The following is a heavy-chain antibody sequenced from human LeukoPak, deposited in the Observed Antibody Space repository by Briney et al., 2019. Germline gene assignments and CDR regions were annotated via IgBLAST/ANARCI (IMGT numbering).Heavy chain of an antibody. V-gene: IGHV4-61*02. D-gene: IGHD4-11*01. CDR3: ARGLTVTDFDY. CDR2: IYTSGST. J-gene: IGHJ4*02. CDR1: GGSISSASYY. Sequence: NPSETLSLTCTVSGGSISSASYYWSWIRQPAGKGLEWIGRIYTSGSTNYSPSLRSRVTISVDTSKNQFSLKLSSVTAADTAVYYCARGLTVTDFDYWGQGTLVTVSS.